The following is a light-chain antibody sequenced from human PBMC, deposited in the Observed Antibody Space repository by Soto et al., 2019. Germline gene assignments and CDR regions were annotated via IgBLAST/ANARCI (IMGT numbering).Light chain of an antibody. V-gene: IGKV1-39*01. CDR1: QSISTY. CDR3: QQSYSTPYT. CDR2: AAS. Sequence: DIQVTQSPSSLSASVGDRVTISCRASQSISTYLNWYQHKPGKAPKLLIHAASSLRSGVPPRFSGSGSGTDFTLTISSLQHEDFATYYCQQSYSTPYTFGQWTKVDIK. J-gene: IGKJ3*01.